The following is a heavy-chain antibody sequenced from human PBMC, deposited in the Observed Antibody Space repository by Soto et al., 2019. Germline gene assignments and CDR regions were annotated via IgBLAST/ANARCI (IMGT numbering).Heavy chain of an antibody. CDR1: GFTFSSYT. V-gene: IGHV3-23*01. D-gene: IGHD6-19*01. Sequence: ESGGGFVQPGGSLRVSCAASGFTFSSYTMGWVRQAPGKGLEWVSSVSGRGANTYYADSVKGRFTISRDNSKNTRYLQMNNLRGEDTAVYYCAKDRGGFANGWEYFDFWGQGTLVIVSS. J-gene: IGHJ4*02. CDR2: VSGRGANT. CDR3: AKDRGGFANGWEYFDF.